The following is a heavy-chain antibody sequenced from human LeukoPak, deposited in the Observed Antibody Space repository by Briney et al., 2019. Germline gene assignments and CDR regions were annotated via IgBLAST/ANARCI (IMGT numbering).Heavy chain of an antibody. CDR1: GFTFSDYY. CDR2: ISSSSSYT. D-gene: IGHD2-15*01. J-gene: IGHJ6*02. Sequence: GGSLRLSCAASGFTFSDYYMSWIRQAPGKGLEWVSYISSSSSYTNYADSVKGRFTTSRDNAKNSLYLQMNSLRAEDTAVYYCARVLYCSGGSCYSDYGMDVWGRGTTVTVSS. CDR3: ARVLYCSGGSCYSDYGMDV. V-gene: IGHV3-11*06.